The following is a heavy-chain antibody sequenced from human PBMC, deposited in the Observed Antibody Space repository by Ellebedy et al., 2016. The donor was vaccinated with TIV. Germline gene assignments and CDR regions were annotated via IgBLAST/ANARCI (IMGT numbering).Heavy chain of an antibody. V-gene: IGHV4-4*07. J-gene: IGHJ4*02. Sequence: SETLSLTXTVSGGSISSYYWSWIRQPAGKGLEWIGRIYTSGSTNYNPSLKSRVTMSVDTSKNQFSLKLSSVTAADTAVYYCATLTEAQGEWLLDYWGQGTLVTVSS. CDR3: ATLTEAQGEWLLDY. CDR2: IYTSGST. CDR1: GGSISSYY. D-gene: IGHD3-16*01.